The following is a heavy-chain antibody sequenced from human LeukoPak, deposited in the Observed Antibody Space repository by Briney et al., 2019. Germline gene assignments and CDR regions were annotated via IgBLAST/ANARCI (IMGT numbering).Heavy chain of an antibody. D-gene: IGHD5-18*01. Sequence: GGSLRLSCAASGFTFSLYAMNWVRQAPGKGLEWVSYIDSGSDDRLFADSVRGRFTISRDNAKNSLYLQMSSLRPEDSGVYYCARDTYPPQLNDYWGQGTLVTVSS. V-gene: IGHV3-21*05. CDR2: IDSGSDDR. J-gene: IGHJ4*02. CDR1: GFTFSLYA. CDR3: ARDTYPPQLNDY.